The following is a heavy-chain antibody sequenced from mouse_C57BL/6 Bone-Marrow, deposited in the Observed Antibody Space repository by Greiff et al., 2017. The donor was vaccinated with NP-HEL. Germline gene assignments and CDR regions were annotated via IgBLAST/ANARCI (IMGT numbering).Heavy chain of an antibody. CDR3: ARDPFYYGSPWFAY. CDR2: ISDGGSYT. Sequence: EVMLVESGGGLVKPGGSLKLSCAASGFTFSSYAMSWVRQTPEKRLEWVATISDGGSYTYYPDNVKGRFTISRDNAKNNLYLQMSHLKSEDTAMYYCARDPFYYGSPWFAYWGQGTLVTVSA. V-gene: IGHV5-4*01. J-gene: IGHJ3*01. CDR1: GFTFSSYA. D-gene: IGHD1-1*01.